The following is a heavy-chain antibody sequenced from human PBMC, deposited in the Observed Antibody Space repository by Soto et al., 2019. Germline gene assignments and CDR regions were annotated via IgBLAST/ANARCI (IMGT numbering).Heavy chain of an antibody. CDR3: ARTRYYYDSSGNSDPFDY. J-gene: IGHJ4*02. D-gene: IGHD3-22*01. CDR1: GGSISSGGYY. CDR2: IYYSGST. Sequence: PSETLSLTCTVSGGSISSGGYYWSWIRQHPGKGLEWIGYIYYSGSTYYNPSLKSRVTISVDTSKNQFSLKLSSVTAADTAVYYCARTRYYYDSSGNSDPFDYWGQGTLVTVSS. V-gene: IGHV4-31*03.